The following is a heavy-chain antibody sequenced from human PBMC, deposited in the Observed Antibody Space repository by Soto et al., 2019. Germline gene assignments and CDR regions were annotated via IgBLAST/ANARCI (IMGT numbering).Heavy chain of an antibody. V-gene: IGHV3-7*03. CDR3: ARDRGSGRFDP. CDR1: GFTLRSYW. Sequence: PGGSLRLSCAASGFTLRSYWMSWVRQAPGKGLEWVANIKQDGSEKYYVDSVKGRFTISRDNAKNSLYLQMNSLRAEDTAVYYCARDRGSGRFDPWGQGTLVTVSS. J-gene: IGHJ5*02. CDR2: IKQDGSEK. D-gene: IGHD6-19*01.